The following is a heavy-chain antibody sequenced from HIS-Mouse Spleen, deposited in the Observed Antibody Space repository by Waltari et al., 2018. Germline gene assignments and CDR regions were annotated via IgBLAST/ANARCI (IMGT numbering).Heavy chain of an antibody. CDR3: ARGDTIFGFDY. CDR2: IYYSGST. V-gene: IGHV4-59*01. CDR1: GGSISSYY. Sequence: QVQLQESGPGLVKPSETLSLTCTVSGGSISSYYWSWFRQPPGKGLEWIGYIYYSGSTNYNPSLKSRVTISVDTSKNQFSLKLSSVTAADTAVYYCARGDTIFGFDYWGQGTLVTVSS. D-gene: IGHD3-3*01. J-gene: IGHJ4*02.